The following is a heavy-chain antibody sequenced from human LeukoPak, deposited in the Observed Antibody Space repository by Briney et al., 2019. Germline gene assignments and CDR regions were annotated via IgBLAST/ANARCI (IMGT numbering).Heavy chain of an antibody. D-gene: IGHD1-26*01. Sequence: GGSLRLSCAASGFTFSGFAMNWVRRTPGKGLEWVSGISGTGDNTLYADSVKGRFTISRDNSKNTLYLEMNSLRAEDTAIYYCAKMKGHPLPKYYMDVWGQGTTVTVSS. V-gene: IGHV3-23*01. CDR1: GFTFSGFA. J-gene: IGHJ6*01. CDR3: AKMKGHPLPKYYMDV. CDR2: ISGTGDNT.